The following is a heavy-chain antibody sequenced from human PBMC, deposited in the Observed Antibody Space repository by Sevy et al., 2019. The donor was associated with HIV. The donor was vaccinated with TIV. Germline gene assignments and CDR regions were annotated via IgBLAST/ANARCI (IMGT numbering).Heavy chain of an antibody. CDR3: VRDQLGNIDY. Sequence: GGSLRLSCAVSGFTFSTYAMHWVRQAPGKGLECVAIVSSDGSEIYYADSVKGRFTISRDNSRNTLYLQMNSLRTEDTDLSYCVRDQLGNIDYWGQGTLVTVSS. V-gene: IGHV3-30-3*01. J-gene: IGHJ4*02. CDR1: GFTFSTYA. CDR2: VSSDGSEI. D-gene: IGHD1-1*01.